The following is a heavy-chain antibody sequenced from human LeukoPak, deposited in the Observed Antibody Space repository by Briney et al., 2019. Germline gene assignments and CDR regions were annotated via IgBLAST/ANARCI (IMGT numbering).Heavy chain of an antibody. CDR3: AREVGATQGAFDI. D-gene: IGHD1-26*01. CDR1: GGSISSSGYY. V-gene: IGHV4-30-2*01. Sequence: SETLSLTCTVSGGSISSSGYYWSWIRQPPGKGLEWIGYIYHSGSTYYNPSLKSRVTISVDRSKNQFSLKLSSVTAADTAVYYCAREVGATQGAFDIWAKGQWSPSLQ. J-gene: IGHJ3*02. CDR2: IYHSGST.